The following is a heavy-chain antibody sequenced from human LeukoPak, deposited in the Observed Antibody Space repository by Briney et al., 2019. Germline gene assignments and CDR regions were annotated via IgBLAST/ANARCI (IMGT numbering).Heavy chain of an antibody. CDR1: GYTFTSYG. J-gene: IGHJ6*03. Sequence: ASVKVSCKASGYTFTSYGISWVRQAPGQGLEWMGWISAYNGNTNYAQKLQGRVTMTTDTSTSTAYMELRSLRSDDTAVYYCASTPLRGHYYYYMDVWGKGTTVTVSS. V-gene: IGHV1-18*01. D-gene: IGHD3-10*01. CDR3: ASTPLRGHYYYYMDV. CDR2: ISAYNGNT.